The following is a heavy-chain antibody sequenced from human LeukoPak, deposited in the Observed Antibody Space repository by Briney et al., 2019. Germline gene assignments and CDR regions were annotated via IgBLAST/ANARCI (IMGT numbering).Heavy chain of an antibody. D-gene: IGHD6-6*01. CDR3: ARAYSSSAFRYYYYYMDV. V-gene: IGHV4-59*01. Sequence: SETLSLTCTVSGGSISSYYWSWIRQPPRKGLEWIGYIYYSGSTNYNPSLKSRVTISVDTSKNQFSLKLSSVTAADTAVYYCARAYSSSAFRYYYYYMDVWGKGTTVTVSS. CDR1: GGSISSYY. J-gene: IGHJ6*03. CDR2: IYYSGST.